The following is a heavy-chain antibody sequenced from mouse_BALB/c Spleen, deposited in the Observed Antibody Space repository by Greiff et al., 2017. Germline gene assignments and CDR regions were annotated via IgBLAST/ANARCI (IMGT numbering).Heavy chain of an antibody. CDR2: INPYNGGT. Sequence: EVQLQQSGPELVKPGASMKISCKASGYSFTGYTMNWVKQSHGKNLEWIGLINPYNGGTSYNQKFKGKATLTVDKSSSTAYMELLSLTSEDSAVYYCARWHYYGSSYRAWFAYWGQGTLVTVSA. CDR1: GYSFTGYT. J-gene: IGHJ3*01. D-gene: IGHD1-1*01. CDR3: ARWHYYGSSYRAWFAY. V-gene: IGHV1-18*01.